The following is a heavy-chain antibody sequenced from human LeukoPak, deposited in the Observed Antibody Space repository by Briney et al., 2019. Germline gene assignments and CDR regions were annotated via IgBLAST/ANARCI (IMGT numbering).Heavy chain of an antibody. Sequence: GGSRRLSCAASGFTFSSYAMSWVRQAPGKGLEWVSAISVSGGSTYYADSVKGRFTISRDNSKNTLYLQMNSLRAEDTAVYYCAKDRRSSGYSFDHSGQGTQVTVSS. CDR2: ISVSGGST. D-gene: IGHD3-22*01. CDR1: GFTFSSYA. CDR3: AKDRRSSGYSFDH. V-gene: IGHV3-23*01. J-gene: IGHJ4*02.